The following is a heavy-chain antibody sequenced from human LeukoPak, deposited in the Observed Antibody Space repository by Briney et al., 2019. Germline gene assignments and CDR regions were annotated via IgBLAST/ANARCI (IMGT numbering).Heavy chain of an antibody. V-gene: IGHV1-18*01. Sequence: ASVKVSCKASGYTFTSYGISWVRQAPGQGLEWMGWISAYNGNTNYAQKLQGRVTMTTDTSTSTAYMELRSLRSDDTAVYYCARDHYSGSYNYYYYMDVWGKGTTVTISS. CDR1: GYTFTSYG. D-gene: IGHD1-26*01. J-gene: IGHJ6*03. CDR3: ARDHYSGSYNYYYYMDV. CDR2: ISAYNGNT.